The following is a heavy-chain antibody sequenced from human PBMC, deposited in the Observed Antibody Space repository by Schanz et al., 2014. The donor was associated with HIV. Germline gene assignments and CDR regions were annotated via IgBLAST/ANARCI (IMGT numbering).Heavy chain of an antibody. D-gene: IGHD1-1*01. Sequence: EVQLLESGGGLVQPGGSLRLSCAASGFTFSSYAMSWVRQAPGKGLEWVSAISGSGGSTYYADSVKGRFTLSRDNFKNTLYLQMNSLRAEDTAVYYCAKDKNDQRVYSMDVWGQGTTVTVSS. CDR2: ISGSGGST. V-gene: IGHV3-23*01. J-gene: IGHJ6*02. CDR3: AKDKNDQRVYSMDV. CDR1: GFTFSSYA.